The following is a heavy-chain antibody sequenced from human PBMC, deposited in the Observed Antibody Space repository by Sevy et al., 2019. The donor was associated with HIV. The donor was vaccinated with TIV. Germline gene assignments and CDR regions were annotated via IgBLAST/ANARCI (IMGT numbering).Heavy chain of an antibody. J-gene: IGHJ3*02. CDR3: ARRSQLERRLYDAFDI. Sequence: ASGKVSCKASGYTVTGYYMHWVRQAPGQGLEWMGWINPNSGGTNYAQKFQGRVTMTRDTSISTAYMELSRLRSDDTAVYYCARRSQLERRLYDAFDIWGQRTMVTVSS. D-gene: IGHD1-1*01. V-gene: IGHV1-2*02. CDR1: GYTVTGYY. CDR2: INPNSGGT.